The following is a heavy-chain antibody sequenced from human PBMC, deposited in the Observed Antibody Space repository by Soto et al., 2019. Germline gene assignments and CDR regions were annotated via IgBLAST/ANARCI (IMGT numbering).Heavy chain of an antibody. D-gene: IGHD1-26*01. CDR2: ISGSGGST. CDR1: GFTFSSYA. Sequence: HPGGSLRLSCAASGFTFSSYAMSWVRQAPGKGLEWVSAISGSGGSTYYADSVKGRFTISRDNSKNTLYLQMNSLRAEDTAVYYCAKDEWELRIFQHWGQGTLVTVSS. J-gene: IGHJ1*01. V-gene: IGHV3-23*01. CDR3: AKDEWELRIFQH.